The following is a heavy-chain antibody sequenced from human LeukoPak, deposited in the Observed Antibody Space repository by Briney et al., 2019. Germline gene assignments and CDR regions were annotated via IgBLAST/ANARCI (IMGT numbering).Heavy chain of an antibody. CDR2: ISWNSGTF. Sequence: GGSLRLSCTASGFSFDDYAMHWVRQAPGKGLEWVAGISWNSGTFDYVDSVKGRFTISRDNSKNTLYLQMNSLTADDTAVYYCARERTTIVSGTTIGAYWGQGTLVTVSS. D-gene: IGHD2/OR15-2a*01. CDR3: ARERTTIVSGTTIGAY. J-gene: IGHJ4*02. CDR1: GFSFDDYA. V-gene: IGHV3-9*01.